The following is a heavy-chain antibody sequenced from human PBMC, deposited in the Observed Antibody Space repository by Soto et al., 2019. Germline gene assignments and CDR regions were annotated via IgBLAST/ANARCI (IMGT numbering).Heavy chain of an antibody. J-gene: IGHJ6*02. CDR2: IYDSRTT. CDR1: GGSISSGGYY. CDR3: ARGILEGVSHPYYGMDV. Sequence: SETLSLTCTVSGGSISSGGYYWTWIRQHPGKGLEWVGYIYDSRTTYYNPSLGGRVTISEDTSKNQFSLNLGSVTAADTAVYYCARGILEGVSHPYYGMDVWGQGTTVTVSS. D-gene: IGHD3-3*01. V-gene: IGHV4-31*03.